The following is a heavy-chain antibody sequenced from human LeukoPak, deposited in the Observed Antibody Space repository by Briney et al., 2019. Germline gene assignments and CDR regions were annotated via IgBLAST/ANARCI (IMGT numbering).Heavy chain of an antibody. J-gene: IGHJ4*02. CDR1: GYTFTSYD. Sequence: ASVKVSCKASGYTFTSYDINWVRQATGQELEWMGWMNPNSGNTGYAQKFQGRVTMTRDTSISTAYMELNSLRSEDTAVYYCARTLTYGDYDFDYWGQGTLVTVSS. V-gene: IGHV1-8*01. CDR2: MNPNSGNT. CDR3: ARTLTYGDYDFDY. D-gene: IGHD4-17*01.